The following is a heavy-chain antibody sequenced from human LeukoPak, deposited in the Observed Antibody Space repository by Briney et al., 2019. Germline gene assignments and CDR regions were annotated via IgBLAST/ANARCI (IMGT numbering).Heavy chain of an antibody. J-gene: IGHJ4*02. CDR2: INPKDGAT. CDR1: GYSFTGYY. Sequence: ASVKVSWKASGYSFTGYYIHWVRQVPGQGLEWVGWINPKDGATNYAQNFQARVTMTRDTSISTVSMEVISLKSDDTATYYYARAGTKFAPADYWGQGTLVTVSS. D-gene: IGHD3-9*01. V-gene: IGHV1-2*02. CDR3: ARAGTKFAPADY.